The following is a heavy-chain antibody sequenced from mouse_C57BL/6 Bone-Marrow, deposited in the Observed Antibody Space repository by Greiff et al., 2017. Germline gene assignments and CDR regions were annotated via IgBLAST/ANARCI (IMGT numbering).Heavy chain of an antibody. CDR2: SRNKANDYTT. V-gene: IGHV7-1*01. D-gene: IGHD1-1*01. CDR1: GFTFSDFY. J-gene: IGHJ1*03. Sequence: DVMLVESGGGLVQSGRSLRLSCATSGFTFSDFYMEWVRQAPGKGLEWIAASRNKANDYTTEYSASVKGRFIVSRDTSQSILYLQMNALRAEDTAIYYCAREDYYGSHWYFDVWGTGTTVTVSS. CDR3: AREDYYGSHWYFDV.